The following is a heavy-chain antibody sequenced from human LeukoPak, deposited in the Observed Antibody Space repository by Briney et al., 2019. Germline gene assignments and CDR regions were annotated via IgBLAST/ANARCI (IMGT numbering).Heavy chain of an antibody. CDR2: ISSTSRYI. CDR3: ARSKLIEVVVAENAFDF. J-gene: IGHJ3*01. CDR1: GFTFSSYN. V-gene: IGHV3-21*01. Sequence: PGVSLRLSCAASGFTFSSYNMNWLRQAPGNGLEWVSSISSTSRYIYYADAVKGRFTISRDNAKKSLYLQMNSLRVEDTAVYYCARSKLIEVVVAENAFDFWGQGTMVTVSS. D-gene: IGHD2-15*01.